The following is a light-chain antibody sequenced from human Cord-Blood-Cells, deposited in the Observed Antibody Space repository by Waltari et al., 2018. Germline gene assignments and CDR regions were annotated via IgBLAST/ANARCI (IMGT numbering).Light chain of an antibody. Sequence: QSALTQPASVSGSPGQSITISCTGTSSDVGSYNLVSWYQQHPGKAPKLMIYEGSKRPSGLSNRFSGSQSGNTASLTISGLQAEDEADYYCCSYAGSSTLVFGGGTKLTVL. CDR1: SSDVGSYNL. CDR3: CSYAGSSTLV. V-gene: IGLV2-23*01. CDR2: EGS. J-gene: IGLJ3*02.